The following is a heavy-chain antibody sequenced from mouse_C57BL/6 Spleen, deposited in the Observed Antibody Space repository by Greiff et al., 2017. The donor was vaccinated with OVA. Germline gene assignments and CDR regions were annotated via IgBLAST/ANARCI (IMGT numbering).Heavy chain of an antibody. CDR2: INPSSGYT. D-gene: IGHD2-4*01. J-gene: IGHJ2*01. Sequence: VQLQQSGAELARPGASVKMSCKASGYTFTSYTMHWVKQRPGQGLEWIGYINPSSGYTKYNQKFKDKATLTADKSASTAYMQLSSLTSEDSAVYYCARSDYGDYWGQGTTLTVSS. CDR3: ARSDYGDY. CDR1: GYTFTSYT. V-gene: IGHV1-4*01.